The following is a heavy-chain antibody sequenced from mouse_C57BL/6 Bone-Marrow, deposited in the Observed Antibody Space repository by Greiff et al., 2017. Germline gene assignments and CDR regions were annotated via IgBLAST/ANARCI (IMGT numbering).Heavy chain of an antibody. D-gene: IGHD2-3*01. CDR1: GFSLTSYG. CDR3: AKHDGYYVSLAY. V-gene: IGHV2-3*01. Sequence: VKLQESGPGLVAPSQSLSITCTVSGFSLTSYGVSWVRPPPGKGLEWLGVIWGDGSTNYHSALISRLSISKDNSKSQVFLKLNSLQTYDTATYYCAKHDGYYVSLAYWGQGTLVTVSA. CDR2: IWGDGST. J-gene: IGHJ3*01.